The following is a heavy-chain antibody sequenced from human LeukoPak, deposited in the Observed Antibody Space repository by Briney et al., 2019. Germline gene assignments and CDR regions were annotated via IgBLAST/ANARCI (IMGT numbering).Heavy chain of an antibody. CDR2: ISSSSSYI. CDR3: VRGERYYDSSGYYHIDY. D-gene: IGHD3-22*01. J-gene: IGHJ4*02. Sequence: GGSLRLSCAASGFTFRSHSMNWVRQAPGKGLEWVSCISSSSSYIYYAGSLKGRFSISRDNAKNSLYLQMNSLRAEDTAVYYCVRGERYYDSSGYYHIDYWGQGTLVIVSS. V-gene: IGHV3-21*01. CDR1: GFTFRSHS.